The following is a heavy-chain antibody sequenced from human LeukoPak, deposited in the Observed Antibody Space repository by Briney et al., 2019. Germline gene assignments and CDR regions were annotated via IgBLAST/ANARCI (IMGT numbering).Heavy chain of an antibody. CDR3: ARVKVRGVKRPAQYYFDY. J-gene: IGHJ4*02. V-gene: IGHV4-59*01. CDR2: IYYSGST. CDR1: GGSISSYY. D-gene: IGHD3-10*01. Sequence: SETLSLTCTASGGSISSYYWSWIRQPPGKGLEWIGYIYYSGSTNYNPSLKSRVTISVDTSKNQFSLKLSSVTAADTAVYYCARVKVRGVKRPAQYYFDYWGQGTLVTVSS.